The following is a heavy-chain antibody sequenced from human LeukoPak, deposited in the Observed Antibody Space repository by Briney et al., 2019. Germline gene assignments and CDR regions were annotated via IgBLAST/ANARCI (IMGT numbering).Heavy chain of an antibody. V-gene: IGHV3-23*01. D-gene: IGHD3-22*01. Sequence: PGGSLRLSCAASGFTFSSYAMSWVRQAPGKGLEWVSAISGGGGSTYYADSVKGRFTISRDNSKNTLYLQMNSLRAEDTAVYYCAKYADYYDSSGYYNYWGQGTLVTVSS. CDR1: GFTFSSYA. CDR3: AKYADYYDSSGYYNY. CDR2: ISGGGGST. J-gene: IGHJ4*02.